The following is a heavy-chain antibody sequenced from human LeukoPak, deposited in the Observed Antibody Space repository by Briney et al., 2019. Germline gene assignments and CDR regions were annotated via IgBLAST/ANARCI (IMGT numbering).Heavy chain of an antibody. Sequence: SETLSLTRAVYGGSFSGYYWSWIRQPPGKGLEWIGEINHSGSTNYNPSLKSRVTISVDTSKNQFSLKLSSVTAADTAVYYCASLAARHGWGQGTLVTVSS. CDR1: GGSFSGYY. V-gene: IGHV4-34*01. J-gene: IGHJ4*02. CDR3: ASLAARHG. CDR2: INHSGST. D-gene: IGHD6-25*01.